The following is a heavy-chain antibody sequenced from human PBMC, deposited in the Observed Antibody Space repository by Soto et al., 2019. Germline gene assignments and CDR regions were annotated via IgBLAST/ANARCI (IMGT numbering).Heavy chain of an antibody. Sequence: GGSLRLSCAASGFTFSSYGMHWVRQAPGKGLEWVAVISYDGSNKYYADSVKGRFTISRDNSKNTLYLQMNSLRAEDTAVYYCAKDQPNGGTGGPLVYGMDVWGQGTTVTVSS. CDR1: GFTFSSYG. V-gene: IGHV3-30*18. D-gene: IGHD2-8*01. CDR3: AKDQPNGGTGGPLVYGMDV. CDR2: ISYDGSNK. J-gene: IGHJ6*02.